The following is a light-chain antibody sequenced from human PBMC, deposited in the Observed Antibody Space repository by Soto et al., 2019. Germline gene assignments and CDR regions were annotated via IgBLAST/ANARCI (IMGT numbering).Light chain of an antibody. CDR2: DNN. Sequence: QSVLTQPPSVSAAPGQKVTISCSGSSSNIGNNYVSWYQHFPGTAPKLLIYDNNKRPSGTPDRFCGSKSGTSATLGITGLQTGDEADYYCATRDNSLKTDVFGGGTKLTVL. CDR3: ATRDNSLKTDV. V-gene: IGLV1-51*01. CDR1: SSNIGNNY. J-gene: IGLJ3*02.